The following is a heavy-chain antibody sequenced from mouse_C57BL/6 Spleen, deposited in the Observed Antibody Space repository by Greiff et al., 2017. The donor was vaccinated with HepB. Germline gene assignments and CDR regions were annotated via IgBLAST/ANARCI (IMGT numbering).Heavy chain of an antibody. CDR2: IYPGSGST. Sequence: QVQLQQPGAELVKPGASVKMSCKASGYTLTSYWITWVKQRPGQGLEWIGDIYPGSGSTNYNEKFKSKATLTVDTSSSTAYMQLSSLTSEDSAVYYCARGRDYDWYFDVWGTGTTVTVSS. V-gene: IGHV1-55*01. CDR3: ARGRDYDWYFDV. J-gene: IGHJ1*03. CDR1: GYTLTSYW. D-gene: IGHD2-4*01.